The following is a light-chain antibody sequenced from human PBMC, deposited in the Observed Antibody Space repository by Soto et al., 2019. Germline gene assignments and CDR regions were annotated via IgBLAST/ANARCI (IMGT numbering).Light chain of an antibody. J-gene: IGLJ1*01. CDR1: SSDVGGYNY. Sequence: QSALTQPASVSGSPGQSITISCTGTSSDVGGYNYVSWYQQHPVKAPKLMIYDVTNRPSGVSDRFSGSKSGNTASLTISGLQAEDEADDYCSSYTRSSTTYVFGTGNKLTFI. CDR2: DVT. CDR3: SSYTRSSTTYV. V-gene: IGLV2-14*01.